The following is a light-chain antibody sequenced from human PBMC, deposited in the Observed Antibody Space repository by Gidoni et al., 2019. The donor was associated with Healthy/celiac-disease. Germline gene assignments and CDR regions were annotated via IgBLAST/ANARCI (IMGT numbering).Light chain of an antibody. Sequence: IVMTPSPATLSVSPGERATLSCRASQSVRSNLAWYQQKPGQAPGLLIYGASTRATGIPARFSGSGSGTEFTLTISSLQSEDFAVYYCQQYNNWVTFGQGTKVEIK. CDR3: QQYNNWVT. CDR1: QSVRSN. J-gene: IGKJ1*01. CDR2: GAS. V-gene: IGKV3-15*01.